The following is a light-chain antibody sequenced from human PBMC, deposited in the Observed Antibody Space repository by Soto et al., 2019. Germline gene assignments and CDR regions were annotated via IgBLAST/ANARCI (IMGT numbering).Light chain of an antibody. CDR1: QRVSSSS. CDR3: LQFDNSPLYT. V-gene: IGKV3-20*01. CDR2: GAS. J-gene: IGKJ2*01. Sequence: IVLTQSPGTLSLSPGERATLSCRASQRVSSSSLTWYQQKPGQAPRLLIYGASTSATGIPDRFSGSGSGTDCALTNSRLEPEYFDVYYCLQFDNSPLYTFGQGTQVEIK.